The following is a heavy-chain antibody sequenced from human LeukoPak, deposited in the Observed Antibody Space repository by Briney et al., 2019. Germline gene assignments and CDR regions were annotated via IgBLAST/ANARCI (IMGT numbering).Heavy chain of an antibody. V-gene: IGHV4-34*01. CDR2: INHSGST. CDR3: ASAPSSSAWWYFDY. CDR1: GGSFRGYY. D-gene: IGHD6-19*01. J-gene: IGHJ4*02. Sequence: PSETLPLTCAVMGGSFRGYYWSGIPKPPGKGLEGIGEINHSGSTNYNPSLKSRVTISVDTSKNQFSLKLSSVTAADTAVYYCASAPSSSAWWYFDYWGQGTLVTVSS.